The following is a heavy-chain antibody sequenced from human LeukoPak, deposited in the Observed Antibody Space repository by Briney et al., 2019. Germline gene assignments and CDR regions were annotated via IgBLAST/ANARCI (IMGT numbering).Heavy chain of an antibody. CDR3: ARVATLRLRDYFDY. CDR2: IDSSGTT. J-gene: IGHJ4*02. D-gene: IGHD2/OR15-2a*01. Sequence: SETLSLTCTVSRVSIRSYYWRWIRQPAGKGLEWLGRIDSSGTTTYSPSPKSRVTISVDTSKSQFSLKLNSVSVADTAVDFCARVATLRLRDYFDYWGQGMLVTVSS. CDR1: RVSIRSYY. V-gene: IGHV4-4*07.